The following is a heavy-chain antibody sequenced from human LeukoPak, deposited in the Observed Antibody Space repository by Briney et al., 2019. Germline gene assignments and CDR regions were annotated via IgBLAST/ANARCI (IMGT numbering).Heavy chain of an antibody. V-gene: IGHV3-48*01. CDR1: GFTFSSYS. D-gene: IGHD2-15*01. CDR3: ARSGAGVGAATPYYYYGMDV. Sequence: PGGSLRLSCAASGFTFSSYSMNWVRQAPGKGLEWVSYISSSSSTIYYADSVKGRFTISRDNAKNSLYLQMNSLRAEDTAVYYCARSGAGVGAATPYYYYGMDVWGQGTTVTVSS. J-gene: IGHJ6*02. CDR2: ISSSSSTI.